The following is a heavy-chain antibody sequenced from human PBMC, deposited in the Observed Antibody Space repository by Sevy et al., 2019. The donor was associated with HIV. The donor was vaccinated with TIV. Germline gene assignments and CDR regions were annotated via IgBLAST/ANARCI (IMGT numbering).Heavy chain of an antibody. J-gene: IGHJ3*02. CDR2: ISSSSSTI. V-gene: IGHV3-48*01. Sequence: GSLRLSCAASGFTFSSYSMNWVRQAPGKGLEWVSYISSSSSTIYYADSVKGRFTISRDNAKNSLYLQMNSLRAEDTAVYYCAREDSSGWSDAFDIWGQGTIVTVSS. CDR3: AREDSSGWSDAFDI. CDR1: GFTFSSYS. D-gene: IGHD6-19*01.